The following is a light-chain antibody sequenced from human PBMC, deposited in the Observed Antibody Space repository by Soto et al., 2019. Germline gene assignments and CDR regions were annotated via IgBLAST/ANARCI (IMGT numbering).Light chain of an antibody. CDR1: QTVSSDF. J-gene: IGKJ1*01. Sequence: EIVLTQSPGTLSLSPGERATLSCRASQTVSSDFLAWYQQKPGQAPRLLIYGASSRATGIPDRFSGSGSGTEFTLTISRLEPEDFAVYYCQQYGSSPSFGQGTKVDIK. CDR3: QQYGSSPS. V-gene: IGKV3-20*01. CDR2: GAS.